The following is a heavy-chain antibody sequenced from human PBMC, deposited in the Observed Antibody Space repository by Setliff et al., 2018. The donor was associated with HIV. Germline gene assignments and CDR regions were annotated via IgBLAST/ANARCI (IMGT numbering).Heavy chain of an antibody. Sequence: SETLSLTCTVSGVSFGSSDYYRAWIRQPPGKGLEWNGSFYYSGSTYYNPSLKSRVTISVDTSTNQFSLKLSSVTAADTAIYFCARQFRYPNRAVAGVDYWGQGTLVTVSS. D-gene: IGHD6-19*01. CDR2: FYYSGST. CDR3: ARQFRYPNRAVAGVDY. V-gene: IGHV4-39*01. CDR1: GVSFGSSDYY. J-gene: IGHJ4*02.